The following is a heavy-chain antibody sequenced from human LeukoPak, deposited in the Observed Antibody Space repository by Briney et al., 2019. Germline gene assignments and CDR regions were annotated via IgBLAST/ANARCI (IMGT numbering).Heavy chain of an antibody. D-gene: IGHD3-3*01. J-gene: IGHJ3*02. CDR3: ARGRITIFGVPQKGAFDI. Sequence: GASVKVSCKASGYTLTSYAMHWVRQAPGQRLEWMGWINAGNGNTKYSQKFQGRVTITRDTSASTAYMELSSLRSEDTAVYYCARGRITIFGVPQKGAFDIWGQGTMVTVSS. CDR1: GYTLTSYA. V-gene: IGHV1-3*01. CDR2: INAGNGNT.